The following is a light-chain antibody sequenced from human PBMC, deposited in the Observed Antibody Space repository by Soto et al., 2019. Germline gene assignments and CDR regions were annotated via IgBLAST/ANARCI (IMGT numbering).Light chain of an antibody. J-gene: IGKJ1*01. Sequence: DIQMTQSPASLSASVLDRVTLTFLASQSISSYLNWYQQKPGKAPKLLIYDASSLESGVPSRFSGSGSGTEFTLTISSLQPDDFATYYCQKYNSYSRKFGQGNKVDIK. CDR1: QSISSY. CDR2: DAS. V-gene: IGKV1-5*01. CDR3: QKYNSYSRK.